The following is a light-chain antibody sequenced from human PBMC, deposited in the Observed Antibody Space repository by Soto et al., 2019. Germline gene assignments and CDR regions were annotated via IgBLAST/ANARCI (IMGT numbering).Light chain of an antibody. CDR2: EVS. CDR3: SSYAGSNNFV. Sequence: QPVLTQPPSASGSPGQSVTISCTGTSSDVGGYNYVSWYQQHPGKAPKLMIYEVSKRPSGVPDRFSGSKSGNTASRTVSGLQAEDEADYYCSSYAGSNNFVFGGGTKVTVL. V-gene: IGLV2-8*01. J-gene: IGLJ2*01. CDR1: SSDVGGYNY.